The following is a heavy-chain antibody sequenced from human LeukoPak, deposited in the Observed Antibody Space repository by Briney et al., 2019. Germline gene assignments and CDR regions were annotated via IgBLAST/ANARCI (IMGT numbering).Heavy chain of an antibody. D-gene: IGHD3-22*01. J-gene: IGHJ4*02. CDR3: ARGSPKGYYDSSGYPTSFFDY. CDR1: GFTFSSYS. Sequence: GGPLRLSCAASGFTFSSYSMNWVRQAPGKGLEWVSYISSSSSTIYYADSVKGRFTIFRDNAKNSLYLQMTSLRAEDTAVYYCARGSPKGYYDSSGYPTSFFDYWGQGTLVTVSS. V-gene: IGHV3-48*04. CDR2: ISSSSSTI.